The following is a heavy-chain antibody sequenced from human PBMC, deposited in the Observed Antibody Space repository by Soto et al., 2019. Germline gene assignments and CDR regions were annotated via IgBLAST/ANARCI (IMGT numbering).Heavy chain of an antibody. CDR2: IIPIFGTA. Sequence: QVQLVQSGAEVKKPGSSVKVSCKASGGTFSSYAISWVRQAPGQGREWMGGIIPIFGTANYAQKFQGRVTITADKSTSTAYMERSSLRSEDTAVYYCARDRGNVDTAMVGVFDYWGQGTLVTVSS. CDR1: GGTFSSYA. V-gene: IGHV1-69*06. D-gene: IGHD5-18*01. CDR3: ARDRGNVDTAMVGVFDY. J-gene: IGHJ4*02.